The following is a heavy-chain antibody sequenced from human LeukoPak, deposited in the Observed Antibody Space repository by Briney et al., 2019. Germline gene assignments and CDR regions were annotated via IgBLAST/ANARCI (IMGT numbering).Heavy chain of an antibody. V-gene: IGHV4-39*01. CDR3: ARIQGGSPKNYYYGMDV. CDR2: IYYSGST. D-gene: IGHD1-26*01. CDR1: GGSISSSNYY. J-gene: IGHJ6*02. Sequence: SETLSLTCTVSGGSISSSNYYWGWIRQPPGKGLEWIGSIYYSGSTYYNPSLKSRVTISVDTSKNQFSLKLSSVTAADTAVYYCARIQGGSPKNYYYGMDVWGQGTTVTV.